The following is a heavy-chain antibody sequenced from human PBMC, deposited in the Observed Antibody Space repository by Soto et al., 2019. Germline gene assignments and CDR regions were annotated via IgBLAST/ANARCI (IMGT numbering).Heavy chain of an antibody. J-gene: IGHJ6*03. Sequence: GGSLRLSCAASGFTVSSNYMSWVRQALGKGLEWVSVIYSGGSTYYADSVKGRFTISRHNSKNTLYLQMNSLRAEDTAVYYCARVGSSSSPGGYYYYMDVWGKGTTVTVSS. CDR1: GFTVSSNY. D-gene: IGHD6-6*01. CDR2: IYSGGST. CDR3: ARVGSSSSPGGYYYYMDV. V-gene: IGHV3-53*04.